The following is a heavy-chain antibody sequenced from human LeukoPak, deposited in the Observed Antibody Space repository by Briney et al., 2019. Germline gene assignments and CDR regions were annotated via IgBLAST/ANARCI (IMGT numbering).Heavy chain of an antibody. Sequence: ASVKVSCKASGYTFTGYYMHWVRQAPGQRLEWMGWINPNSGGTNYAQKFQGRVTITADESTSTAYMELSSLRSEDTAVYYCARAPVGAARTLDYMDVWGKGTTVTVSS. D-gene: IGHD6-6*01. J-gene: IGHJ6*03. CDR1: GYTFTGYY. CDR2: INPNSGGT. V-gene: IGHV1-2*02. CDR3: ARAPVGAARTLDYMDV.